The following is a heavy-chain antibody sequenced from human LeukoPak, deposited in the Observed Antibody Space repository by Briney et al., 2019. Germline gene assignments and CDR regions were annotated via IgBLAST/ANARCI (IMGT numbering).Heavy chain of an antibody. J-gene: IGHJ4*02. CDR2: ISSSGSTI. Sequence: GGSLRLSCAASGFTFSDYYMSWIRQAPGKGLERVSYISSSGSTIYYADSVKGRFTISRDNAKNSLYLQMNSLRAEDTAVYYCARDRYYGSGSLDYWGQGTLVTVSS. V-gene: IGHV3-11*01. CDR1: GFTFSDYY. CDR3: ARDRYYGSGSLDY. D-gene: IGHD3-10*01.